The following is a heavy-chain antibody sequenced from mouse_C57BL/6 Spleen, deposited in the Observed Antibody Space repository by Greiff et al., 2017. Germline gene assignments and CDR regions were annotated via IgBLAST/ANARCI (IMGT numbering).Heavy chain of an antibody. D-gene: IGHD3-1*01. V-gene: IGHV1-69*01. J-gene: IGHJ1*03. Sequence: QVQLQQSGAELVMPGASVKLSCTASGYTFTSYWMHWVKQRPGQGLEWIGEIDPADSYTNYNPKFKGKSTLTVDKSSSTAYMQLSSLISEDSAVYYCASIGEGGYFDVWGTGTTVTVSS. CDR3: ASIGEGGYFDV. CDR1: GYTFTSYW. CDR2: IDPADSYT.